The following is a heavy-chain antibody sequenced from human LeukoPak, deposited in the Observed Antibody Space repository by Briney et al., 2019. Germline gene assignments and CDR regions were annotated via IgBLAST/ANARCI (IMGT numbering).Heavy chain of an antibody. CDR2: ISAYNGNT. CDR1: GYTFTSYG. CDR3: AREGVGGVGATYYYYYYMDV. J-gene: IGHJ6*03. V-gene: IGHV1-18*01. Sequence: GASVKVSCKASGYTFTSYGISWVRQAPGQGLEWMGWISAYNGNTNYAQKLQGRVTMTTDTSTSTAYMELRSLRSDDTAVYYCAREGVGGVGATYYYYYYMDVWGKGTTVTVSS. D-gene: IGHD1-26*01.